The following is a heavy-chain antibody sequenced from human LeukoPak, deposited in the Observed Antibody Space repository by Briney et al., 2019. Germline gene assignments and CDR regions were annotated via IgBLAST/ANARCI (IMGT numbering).Heavy chain of an antibody. CDR2: INPNSGGT. J-gene: IGHJ4*02. Sequence: ASVKVSCKASGYTFTGYYMHWVRQAPGQGLEWMGWINPNSGGTNYAQKFQGRVTMTRDTSISTAYMELSRLRSDDTAVYHCARRGIDDILTGYYGYWGQGTLVTVSS. CDR1: GYTFTGYY. V-gene: IGHV1-2*02. CDR3: ARRGIDDILTGYYGY. D-gene: IGHD3-9*01.